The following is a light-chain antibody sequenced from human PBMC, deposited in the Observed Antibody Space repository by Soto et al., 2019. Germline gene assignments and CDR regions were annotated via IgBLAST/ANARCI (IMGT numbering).Light chain of an antibody. CDR2: DTS. CDR1: QSVSSY. V-gene: IGKV3-11*01. CDR3: QHHSNWLRT. Sequence: EIVLTQSPATLSLSPGERATLSCRASQSVSSYFAWYQQKPGQAPRLLISDTSNRATGIPARFSGSGSGTDCTLTISSLEPEDFAVYYCQHHSNWLRTFGGGTKVDIK. J-gene: IGKJ4*01.